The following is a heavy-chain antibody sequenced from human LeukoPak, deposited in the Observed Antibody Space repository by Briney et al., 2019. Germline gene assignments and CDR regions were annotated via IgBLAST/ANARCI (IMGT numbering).Heavy chain of an antibody. J-gene: IGHJ1*01. CDR3: ASTNGYEGRYFQH. CDR2: IYYSGST. D-gene: IGHD5-18*01. V-gene: IGHV4-39*07. CDR1: GGSSGSSSTYY. Sequence: SETLSLTCTVSGGSSGSSSTYYWGWIRQPPGKGLEWIGSIYYSGSTHHNPSLKSRLTISVDTSKNQFSLKLSSVTAADTAVYYCASTNGYEGRYFQHWGQGTLVTVSS.